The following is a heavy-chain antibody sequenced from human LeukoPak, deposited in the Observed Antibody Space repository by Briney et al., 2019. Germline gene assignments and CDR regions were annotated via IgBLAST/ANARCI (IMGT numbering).Heavy chain of an antibody. Sequence: RSSETLSLTCTVSGGSISSSSYSWGWIRQPPGKGLEWIGSIYYSGSTNYNPSLKSRVTISVDTSKNQFSLKLSSVTAADTAVYYCARLGIGESIDYWGQGTLVTVSS. V-gene: IGHV4-39*07. J-gene: IGHJ4*02. D-gene: IGHD3-10*01. CDR1: GGSISSSSYS. CDR3: ARLGIGESIDY. CDR2: IYYSGST.